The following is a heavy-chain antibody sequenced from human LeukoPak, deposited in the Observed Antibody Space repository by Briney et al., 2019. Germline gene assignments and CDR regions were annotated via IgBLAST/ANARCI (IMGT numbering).Heavy chain of an antibody. CDR2: ISYDGSNK. D-gene: IGHD6-19*01. Sequence: PGGSLRLSCAASGFTFSSYAMHWVRQAPGKGLEWVAVISYDGSNKYYADSVKGRFTISRDNSKNTLYLQMNSLRAEDTAVYYCARSGEYSSGWFDYWGQGTLVTVSS. CDR1: GFTFSSYA. J-gene: IGHJ5*01. CDR3: ARSGEYSSGWFDY. V-gene: IGHV3-30-3*01.